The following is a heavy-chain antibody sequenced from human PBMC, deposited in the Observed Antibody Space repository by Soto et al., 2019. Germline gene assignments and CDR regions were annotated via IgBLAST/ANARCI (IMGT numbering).Heavy chain of an antibody. CDR2: ISHHKIT. D-gene: IGHD1-26*01. J-gene: IGHJ5*02. CDR1: GGSINTSGDY. Sequence: PSETLSLTCTVSGGSINTSGDYWSWIRQHPGKGLEWIGYISHHKITEYHPPLNSRLTLSTDTSKSQFTLGMNSATAAHTTVYYCARVSDDFYYGWFDPWGQGTPVTVSA. CDR3: ARVSDDFYYGWFDP. V-gene: IGHV4-31*03.